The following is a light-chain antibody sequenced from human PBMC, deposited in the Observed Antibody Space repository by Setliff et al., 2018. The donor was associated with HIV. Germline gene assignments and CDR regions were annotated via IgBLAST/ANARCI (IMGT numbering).Light chain of an antibody. J-gene: IGLJ2*01. V-gene: IGLV2-23*02. CDR2: EVT. Sequence: QSVLTQPASVSGSPGQSITISCNGSSSDVGTYNLVSWYQQHPGKAPKLIIFEVTKRPSGASNRFSGSKSLSTASLTISGLQAEDEADYYCCSYAGTGTLIFGGGTKVTVL. CDR3: CSYAGTGTLI. CDR1: SSDVGTYNL.